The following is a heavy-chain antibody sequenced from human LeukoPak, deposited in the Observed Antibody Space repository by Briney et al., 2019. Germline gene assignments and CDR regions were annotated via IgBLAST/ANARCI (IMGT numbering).Heavy chain of an antibody. CDR2: IYTSGSN. V-gene: IGHV4-4*07. CDR3: ARGFESSGWSLYWYFDL. Sequence: SETLSLTCTVSGGSISSYYWSWIRQPAGKGLEWIGRIYTSGSNNYNPSLKSRVTMTVDTSKNQFSLKLSSVTAADTAVYYCARGFESSGWSLYWYFDLWGRGTLVTVSS. J-gene: IGHJ2*01. CDR1: GGSISSYY. D-gene: IGHD6-19*01.